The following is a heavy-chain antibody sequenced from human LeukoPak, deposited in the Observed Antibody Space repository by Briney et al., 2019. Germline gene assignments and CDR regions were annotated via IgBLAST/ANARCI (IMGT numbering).Heavy chain of an antibody. CDR1: GFTFSTYW. CDR3: AKDPRSGYGDDY. Sequence: PGGSLRLSCAASGFTFSTYWMTWVRQAPGKGLEWVANIKEDGSREYYVDSVKGRFTISRDNAKNSLYLQMNSLRAEDTAVYYCAKDPRSGYGDDYWGQGTLVTVSS. V-gene: IGHV3-7*03. J-gene: IGHJ4*02. CDR2: IKEDGSRE. D-gene: IGHD5-12*01.